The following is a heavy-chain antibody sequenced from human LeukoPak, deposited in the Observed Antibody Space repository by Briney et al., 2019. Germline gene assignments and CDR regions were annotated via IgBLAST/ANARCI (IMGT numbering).Heavy chain of an antibody. Sequence: ASVKVSCKASGYTFTSYGISWVRQAPGQGLEWMGWISAYNGNTNYAQKLQGRVTMTTDTSTSTAYMELRSLRSDDTAVYYCARSVAMVRGVYYYYYYMDVWGKGTTVTVSS. CDR2: ISAYNGNT. J-gene: IGHJ6*03. CDR1: GYTFTSYG. CDR3: ARSVAMVRGVYYYYYYMDV. D-gene: IGHD3-10*01. V-gene: IGHV1-18*01.